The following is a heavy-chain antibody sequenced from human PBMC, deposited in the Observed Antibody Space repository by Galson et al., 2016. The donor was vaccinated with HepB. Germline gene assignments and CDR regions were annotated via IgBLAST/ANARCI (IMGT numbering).Heavy chain of an antibody. J-gene: IGHJ4*02. CDR3: AKGAAVTMFNPATLFDY. CDR1: VFMFSNHA. CDR2: LSGNGGAT. Sequence: SLRLSCAASVFMFSNHAMSWVRQAPGKGLEWVSTLSGNGGATSYADSVQGRFTISRDNSKNTLYLQMDSLRAEDTAVYYCAKGAAVTMFNPATLFDYWGQGIMGTVSS. D-gene: IGHD4-17*01. V-gene: IGHV3-23*01.